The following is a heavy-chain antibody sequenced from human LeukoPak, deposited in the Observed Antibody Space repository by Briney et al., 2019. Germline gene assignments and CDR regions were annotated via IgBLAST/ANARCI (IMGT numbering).Heavy chain of an antibody. CDR3: ARDQSPQALYGSGSYSYYSDY. D-gene: IGHD3-10*01. V-gene: IGHV3-21*01. Sequence: PGGSLRLSCAASGFTFSSYSMNWVRQAPGKGLEWVSSISSSSSYIYYADSVKGRFTISRDNAKNSLYLQMNSLRAEDTAVYYCARDQSPQALYGSGSYSYYSDYWGQGTLVTVSS. CDR1: GFTFSSYS. CDR2: ISSSSSYI. J-gene: IGHJ4*02.